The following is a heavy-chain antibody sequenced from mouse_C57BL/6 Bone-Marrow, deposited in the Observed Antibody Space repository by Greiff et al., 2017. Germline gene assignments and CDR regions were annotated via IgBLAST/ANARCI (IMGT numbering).Heavy chain of an antibody. D-gene: IGHD1-1*01. V-gene: IGHV1-69*01. CDR3: ARPRSYGSSYWYFDV. CDR1: GYTFTSYW. J-gene: IGHJ1*03. CDR2: IDPSDSYP. Sequence: QVQLQQPVAELVMPGASVKLSCKASGYTFTSYWMHWVKQRPGQGLEWIGEIDPSDSYPNSNQKFKGQSTLTVDTSSSTAYMQLSSLTSEESAVDYCARPRSYGSSYWYFDVWGTGTTVTGSS.